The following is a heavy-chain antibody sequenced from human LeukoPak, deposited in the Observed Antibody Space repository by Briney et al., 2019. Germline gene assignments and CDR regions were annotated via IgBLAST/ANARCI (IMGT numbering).Heavy chain of an antibody. Sequence: SVKVSCKASGFTFTSSSVQGVRQARGQPLEWIGWIVVGSGNTHYAQKFQGKVTFTRDMSTNTAYMELSSLRSEDTAVYYCAADVGYAWGQGTLVTVSS. D-gene: IGHD5-18*01. J-gene: IGHJ5*02. CDR1: GFTFTSSS. CDR2: IVVGSGNT. CDR3: AADVGYA. V-gene: IGHV1-58*01.